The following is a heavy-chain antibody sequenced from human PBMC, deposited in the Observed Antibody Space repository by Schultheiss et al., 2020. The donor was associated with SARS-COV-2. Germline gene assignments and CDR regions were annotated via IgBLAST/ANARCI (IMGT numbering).Heavy chain of an antibody. Sequence: GGSLRLSCAASGFTFDDYAMHWVRQAPGKGLEWVSGISWNSGSIGYADSVKGRFTISRDNAKNSLYLQMNSLRAEDTALYYCALSAPGFDYWGQGTLVTVSS. J-gene: IGHJ4*02. V-gene: IGHV3-9*01. CDR2: ISWNSGSI. CDR3: ALSAPGFDY. D-gene: IGHD2-2*01. CDR1: GFTFDDYA.